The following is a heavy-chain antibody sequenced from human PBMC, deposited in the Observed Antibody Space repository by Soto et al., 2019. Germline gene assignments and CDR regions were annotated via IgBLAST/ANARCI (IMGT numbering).Heavy chain of an antibody. CDR1: GFTFTNYW. CDR2: IDGVGTGT. V-gene: IGHV3-74*01. Sequence: SGGSLRLSCVASGFTFTNYWMHWVRQVPGKGLVWVSRIDGVGTGTSYSDSVRGRFTISRDNAENTLHLQMDSLRAEDTAVYYCTKVFEYWGQGTPVTVSS. J-gene: IGHJ4*02. CDR3: TKVFEY.